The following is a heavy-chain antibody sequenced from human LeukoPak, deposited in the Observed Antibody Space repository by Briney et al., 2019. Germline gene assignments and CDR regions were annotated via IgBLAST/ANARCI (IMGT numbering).Heavy chain of an antibody. CDR1: GFTFDDYA. V-gene: IGHV3-9*01. D-gene: IGHD3-10*01. CDR3: AKASEYYYGSGSYYFDY. Sequence: GGSLRLSCAASGFTFDDYAMHWVRQAPGKGLEWVSGISWNSGSIGYADSVKGRFTISRDNAKNSLYLQMNSLRAEDTALYYCAKASEYYYGSGSYYFDYWGQGTLVTVSS. CDR2: ISWNSGSI. J-gene: IGHJ4*02.